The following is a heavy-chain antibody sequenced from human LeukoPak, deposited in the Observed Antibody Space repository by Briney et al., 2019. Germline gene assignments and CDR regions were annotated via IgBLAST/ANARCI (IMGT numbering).Heavy chain of an antibody. CDR1: GGSISSSSYY. CDR3: ARLNGESEYFQH. D-gene: IGHD3-10*01. J-gene: IGHJ1*01. CDR2: IHYSGST. Sequence: SGTLSLTCTVSGGSISSSSYYWGWIRQPPGKGLEWIGSIHYSGSTYYNPSLKSRVTISVDTSKNQFSLKLSSVTAADTAVYYCARLNGESEYFQHWGQGTLVTVSS. V-gene: IGHV4-39*07.